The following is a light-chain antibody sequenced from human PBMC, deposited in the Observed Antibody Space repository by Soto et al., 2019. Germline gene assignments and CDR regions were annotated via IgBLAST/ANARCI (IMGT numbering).Light chain of an antibody. Sequence: QSVLTQPPSVSAAPGQKVTISCSGSSSNIGNNYVSWYQQLPGTAPKLLIYENNKRPSGIPDRFSGSKSGTSGTLGITGLQTGDEADYYCGTWDSSLSAYVFGTGTKLTV. V-gene: IGLV1-51*02. J-gene: IGLJ1*01. CDR2: ENN. CDR3: GTWDSSLSAYV. CDR1: SSNIGNNY.